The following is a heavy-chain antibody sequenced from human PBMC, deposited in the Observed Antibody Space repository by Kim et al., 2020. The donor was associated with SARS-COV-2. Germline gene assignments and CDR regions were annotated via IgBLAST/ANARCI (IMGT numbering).Heavy chain of an antibody. CDR1: GFTFSSCA. Sequence: GGSLRLSCAVSGFTFSSCAIHWVRQAPGKGLEWVAVISYDGSNKNYADSVKGRFTISRDNSKNTLYLQMNSLRAEDTALHYCARDPWSRLRGLTYSYYGMDVWGQGTTVTVSS. CDR3: ARDPWSRLRGLTYSYYGMDV. D-gene: IGHD3-10*01. V-gene: IGHV3-30-3*01. J-gene: IGHJ6*02. CDR2: ISYDGSNK.